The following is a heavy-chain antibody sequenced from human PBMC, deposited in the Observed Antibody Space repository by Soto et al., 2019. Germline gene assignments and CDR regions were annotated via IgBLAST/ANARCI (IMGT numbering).Heavy chain of an antibody. CDR2: IYHTGST. D-gene: IGHD1-7*01. J-gene: IGHJ4*02. V-gene: IGHV4-4*02. Sequence: PSETLCLTCAVSSGSITSSNWWIWVCQPPGKGLERIGEIYHTGSTNYNPSLKSRLTISVDRSKNQFSLKLSSVTAADTAVYSCARTGTTGFFDYWGQGTLVTVSS. CDR1: SGSITSSNW. CDR3: ARTGTTGFFDY.